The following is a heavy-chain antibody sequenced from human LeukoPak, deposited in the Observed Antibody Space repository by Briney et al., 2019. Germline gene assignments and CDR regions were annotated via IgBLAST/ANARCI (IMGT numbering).Heavy chain of an antibody. CDR3: ARFNPPLIAVAGTYYFDY. Sequence: PSETLSLTCAVYGGSFSGYYWSWIRQPPGKGLEWIGEINHSGSTNCNPSLKSRVTISVDTSKNQFSLKLSSVTAADTAVYYCARFNPPLIAVAGTYYFDYWGQGTLVTVSS. CDR2: INHSGST. D-gene: IGHD6-19*01. J-gene: IGHJ4*02. CDR1: GGSFSGYY. V-gene: IGHV4-34*01.